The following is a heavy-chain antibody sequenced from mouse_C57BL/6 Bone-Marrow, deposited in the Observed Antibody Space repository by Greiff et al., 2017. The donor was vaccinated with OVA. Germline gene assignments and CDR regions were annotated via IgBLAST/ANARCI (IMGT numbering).Heavy chain of an antibody. V-gene: IGHV1-42*01. J-gene: IGHJ3*01. CDR1: GYSFTGYY. D-gene: IGHD2-3*01. Sequence: VQLQQSGPELAKPGASVKMSCKASGYSFTGYYMNWVKQSPEKSLEWIGDINPSTGGTTSNQKFKATATLTVYKSSSTAYMHLKSLTSEYSAVYYCAREGGYFFAYWGQGPLVTGSA. CDR2: INPSTGGT. CDR3: AREGGYFFAY.